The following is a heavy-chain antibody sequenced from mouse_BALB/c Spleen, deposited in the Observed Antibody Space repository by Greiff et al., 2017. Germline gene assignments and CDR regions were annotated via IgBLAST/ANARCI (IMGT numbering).Heavy chain of an antibody. V-gene: IGHV5-9-4*01. CDR1: GFTFSSYA. D-gene: IGHD2-10*02. J-gene: IGHJ4*01. CDR3: ARGPYGNYGIYYAMDY. CDR2: ISSGGSYT. Sequence: DVKLVESGGGLVKPGGSLKLSCAASGFTFSSYAMSWVRQSPEKRLEWVAEISSGGSYTYYPDTVTGRFTISRDNAKNTLYLEMSSLRSEDTAMYYCARGPYGNYGIYYAMDYWGQGTSFTVSS.